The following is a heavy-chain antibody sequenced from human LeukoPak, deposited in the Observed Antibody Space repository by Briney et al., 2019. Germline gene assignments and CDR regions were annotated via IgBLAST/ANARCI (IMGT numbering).Heavy chain of an antibody. CDR2: IYYSGST. Sequence: SETLSLTCTVSGGSMSSYYWSWIRQPPGKGLEWIGYIYYSGSTNYNPSLKSRVTISVDTSKNQFSLKLSSVTAADTAVYYCARAPGGYYYDSSGYYPYYFDYWGQGTLVTVSS. CDR3: ARAPGGYYYDSSGYYPYYFDY. D-gene: IGHD3-22*01. V-gene: IGHV4-59*01. CDR1: GGSMSSYY. J-gene: IGHJ4*02.